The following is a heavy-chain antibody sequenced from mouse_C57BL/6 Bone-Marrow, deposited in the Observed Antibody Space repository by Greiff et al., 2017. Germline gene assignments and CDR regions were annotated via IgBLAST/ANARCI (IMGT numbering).Heavy chain of an antibody. J-gene: IGHJ4*01. V-gene: IGHV1-82*01. CDR1: GYAFSSSW. CDR3: ARGWLLRARDY. CDR2: IYPGDGDT. D-gene: IGHD2-3*01. Sequence: QVQLQQSGPELVKPGASVKISCKASGYAFSSSWMNWVKQRPGKGLEWIGRIYPGDGDTNYNGKFKGKATLTADKSSSTAYMQLSSLTSEDSAVYFCARGWLLRARDYWGQGTSVTVSS.